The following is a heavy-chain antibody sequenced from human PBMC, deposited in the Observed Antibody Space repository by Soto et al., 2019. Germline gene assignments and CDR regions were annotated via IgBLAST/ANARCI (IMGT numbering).Heavy chain of an antibody. CDR3: ARGVENIVVVLDVFGYYGMDV. CDR2: INAGNGNT. Sequence: QVQLVQSGAEVKKPGASVKVSCKASGYSFTSYAIYWVRQAPGQRLEWMGWINAGNGNTKYSQKLQGRVTFTGDTFASTAHMELSSLRSEVTVVYFCARGVENIVVVLDVFGYYGMDVWGQGTTVTVSS. D-gene: IGHD2-2*01. CDR1: GYSFTSYA. V-gene: IGHV1-3*01. J-gene: IGHJ6*02.